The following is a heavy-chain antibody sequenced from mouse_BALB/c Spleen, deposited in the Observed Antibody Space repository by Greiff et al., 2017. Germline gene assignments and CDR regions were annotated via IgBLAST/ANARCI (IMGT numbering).Heavy chain of an antibody. CDR3: AIGLVTTVGDFDY. D-gene: IGHD1-1*01. V-gene: IGHV5-6-5*01. J-gene: IGHJ2*01. CDR2: ISSGGST. Sequence: EVQRVESGGGLVKPGGSLKLSCAASGFTFSSYAMSWVRQTPEKRLEWVASISSGGSTYYPDSVKGRFTISRDNARNILYLQMSSLRSEDTAMYYCAIGLVTTVGDFDYWGQGTTLTVSS. CDR1: GFTFSSYA.